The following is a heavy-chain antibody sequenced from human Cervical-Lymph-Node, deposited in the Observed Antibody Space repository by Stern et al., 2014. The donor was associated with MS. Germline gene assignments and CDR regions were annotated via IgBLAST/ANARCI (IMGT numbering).Heavy chain of an antibody. CDR3: ATPRGGFSSSRLFLAFDP. V-gene: IGHV1-2*02. CDR2: INPSNGGT. CDR1: GDTFTSYF. D-gene: IGHD3-3*01. J-gene: IGHJ5*02. Sequence: VQLVESGAEVKPPGASVKVSCKASGDTFTSYFIHWVRQAPGQGLEWMGWINPSNGGTDRAQKFQGRVTLTRDASTRTAYMELRHLKSDDTAVYYCATPRGGFSSSRLFLAFDPWGQGTLVTVSS.